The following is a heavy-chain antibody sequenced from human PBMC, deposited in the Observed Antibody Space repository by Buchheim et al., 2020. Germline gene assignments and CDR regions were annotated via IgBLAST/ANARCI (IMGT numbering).Heavy chain of an antibody. Sequence: EVQVVESGGGLVQPGGSLRLSCAASGFTFSTYWMSWVRQAPGKGPEWVANIKEDGSEKYYVDSVKARFSISRDNAKNSVYLQMNSLRAEDTAVYYCARDSAAGGAYFQHWGQGTL. CDR2: IKEDGSEK. V-gene: IGHV3-7*01. CDR3: ARDSAAGGAYFQH. J-gene: IGHJ1*01. D-gene: IGHD6-13*01. CDR1: GFTFSTYW.